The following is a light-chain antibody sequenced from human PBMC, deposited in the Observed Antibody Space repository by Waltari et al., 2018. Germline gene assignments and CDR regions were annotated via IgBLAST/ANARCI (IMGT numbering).Light chain of an antibody. CDR2: GAS. V-gene: IGKV3-20*01. CDR1: QSVSSNY. Sequence: EIVLTQSPGTLSLSPGDRATLSCRASQSVSSNYLAWYQQKPGQAPKILIFGASSRGIGVPDRFSGSGSGTDFTLTISRLEPEDFAVYYCQQYGGSSYTFGQGTKLEIK. CDR3: QQYGGSSYT. J-gene: IGKJ2*01.